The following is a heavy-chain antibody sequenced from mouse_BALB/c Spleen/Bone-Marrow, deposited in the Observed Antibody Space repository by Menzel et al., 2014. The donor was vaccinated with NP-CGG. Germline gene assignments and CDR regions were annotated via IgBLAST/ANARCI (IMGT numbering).Heavy chain of an antibody. J-gene: IGHJ4*01. Sequence: EVQLVESGPSLVKPSQTLSLTCSVTGDSITSGYWNWIRKFPGNKLEYMGYISYSGSTYYNPSLKSRISTTRDTSKNXYYLQLNSVITEDTATYYCARGGGSSYNYTMDYWGQGTSVTVSS. CDR2: ISYSGST. CDR3: ARGGGSSYNYTMDY. V-gene: IGHV3-8*02. CDR1: GDSITSGY. D-gene: IGHD1-1*01.